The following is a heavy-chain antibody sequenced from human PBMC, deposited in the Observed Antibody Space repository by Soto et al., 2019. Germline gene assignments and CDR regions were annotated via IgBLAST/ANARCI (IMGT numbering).Heavy chain of an antibody. V-gene: IGHV1-69*02. J-gene: IGHJ4*01. CDR1: GGTFSSYT. CDR2: IIRILGIA. D-gene: IGHD1-26*01. Sequence: QVQLVQSGAEVKKPGSSVKVSCKASGGTFSSYTISWVRQAPGQGLEWMGRIIRILGIANYAQKFQGRVTIAADKSWCTAKMELRSLTVWDSDVYDCASEICIVGLEVDYWGQGTVATV. CDR3: ASEICIVGLEVDY.